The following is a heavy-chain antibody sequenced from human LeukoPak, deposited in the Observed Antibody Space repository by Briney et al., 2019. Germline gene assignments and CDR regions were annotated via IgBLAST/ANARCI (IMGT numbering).Heavy chain of an antibody. J-gene: IGHJ6*03. CDR2: IIPIFGTA. CDR3: ARSSAAGFHTYYYMDV. Sequence: SVKVSCKASGGTFSSYAISWVRQAPGQGLEWMGRIIPIFGTANYAQKVQGRVTITTDESTSTAYLELSSLRSEDTAVYYCARSSAAGFHTYYYMDVWGKGTTVTVSS. D-gene: IGHD6-13*01. V-gene: IGHV1-69*05. CDR1: GGTFSSYA.